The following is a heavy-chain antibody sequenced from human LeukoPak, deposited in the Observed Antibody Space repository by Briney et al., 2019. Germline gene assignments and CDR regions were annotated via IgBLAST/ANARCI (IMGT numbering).Heavy chain of an antibody. CDR2: IYYTGST. Sequence: PSETLSLTCTVSGGSVSSGSYYWSWIRQPPGKGLEWIGYIYYTGSTNYNPSLKSRVTMSVDTSKNQFSLNLSSVTAADTAVYYCAEADSSGYQIDYWGQGTLVTVSS. CDR1: GGSVSSGSYY. J-gene: IGHJ4*02. V-gene: IGHV4-61*01. CDR3: AEADSSGYQIDY. D-gene: IGHD3-22*01.